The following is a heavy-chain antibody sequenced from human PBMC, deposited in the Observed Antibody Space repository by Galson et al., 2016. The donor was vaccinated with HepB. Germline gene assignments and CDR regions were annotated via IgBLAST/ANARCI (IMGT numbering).Heavy chain of an antibody. V-gene: IGHV4-31*03. CDR3: ARGTPSYFYDSSGNLDY. CDR2: IYYSGYT. J-gene: IGHJ4*02. CDR1: GGSISSGGYY. D-gene: IGHD3-22*01. Sequence: TLSLTCTVSGGSISSGGYYWSWIRQHPGKGLEWIGNIYYSGYTYYNPSLKSRVTISVATSKNQFSLQLSSVTAADTAVYYSARGTPSYFYDSSGNLDYWGQGTLVTVSS.